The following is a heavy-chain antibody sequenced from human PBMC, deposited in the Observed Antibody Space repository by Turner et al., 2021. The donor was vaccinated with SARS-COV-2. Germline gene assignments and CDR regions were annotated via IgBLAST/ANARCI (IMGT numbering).Heavy chain of an antibody. J-gene: IGHJ4*02. Sequence: QVQLVQSGAEGKNPGYSVYVSGKASGGTFSSYAIRWVRKAPGQGLEWRGGIIPVLGIANDAQKFQGTVTNTADKSTSTAYIELGSVRAEDTSVYYCARDYGDYPLGYWGQGTLVTVSS. CDR3: ARDYGDYPLGY. CDR1: GGTFSSYA. CDR2: IIPVLGIA. V-gene: IGHV1-69*10. D-gene: IGHD4-17*01.